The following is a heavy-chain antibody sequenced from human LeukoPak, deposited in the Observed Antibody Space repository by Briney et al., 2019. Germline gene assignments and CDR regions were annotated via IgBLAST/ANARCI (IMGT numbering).Heavy chain of an antibody. CDR3: ARRLTQYDCFDP. CDR1: GDSVSSNSA. Sequence: SQTLSLTCAISGDSVSSNSAWNWIRQSPSRGLEWLGRTYYRSTWYNDYAISVRGRITVNPDTSKNQFSLHLNSVTPEDTAVYYCARRLTQYDCFDPWGQGILVTVSS. CDR2: TYYRSTWYN. D-gene: IGHD2-2*01. V-gene: IGHV6-1*01. J-gene: IGHJ5*02.